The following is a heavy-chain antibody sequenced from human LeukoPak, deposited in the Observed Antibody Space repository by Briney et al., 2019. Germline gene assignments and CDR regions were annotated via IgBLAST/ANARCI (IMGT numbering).Heavy chain of an antibody. V-gene: IGHV4-39*01. CDR3: ARSSYYYGSGSYEMDWFDP. CDR2: IYYSGST. J-gene: IGHJ5*02. CDR1: GGSISSSSYY. Sequence: SETLSLTCTVSGGSISSSSYYWGWLRQPPGKGLEWIGSIYYSGSTYYNPSLKTRVTISVDTSKNQFSLKLSSVTAADTAVYYCARSSYYYGSGSYEMDWFDPWGQGTLVTVSS. D-gene: IGHD3-10*01.